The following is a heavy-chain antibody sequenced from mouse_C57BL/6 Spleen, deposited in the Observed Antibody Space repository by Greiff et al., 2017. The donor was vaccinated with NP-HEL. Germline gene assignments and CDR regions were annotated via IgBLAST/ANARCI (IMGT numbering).Heavy chain of an antibody. Sequence: VQLQQSGPELVKPGASVKISCKASGYAFSSSWMNWVKQRPGKGLEWIGRIYPGDGDTNYNGKFKGKATLTADKSSSTAYMQLSSLTSEDSAVYFCARSRYDYDLYYAMDYWGQGTSVTVSS. CDR3: ARSRYDYDLYYAMDY. CDR2: IYPGDGDT. D-gene: IGHD2-4*01. V-gene: IGHV1-82*01. J-gene: IGHJ4*01. CDR1: GYAFSSSW.